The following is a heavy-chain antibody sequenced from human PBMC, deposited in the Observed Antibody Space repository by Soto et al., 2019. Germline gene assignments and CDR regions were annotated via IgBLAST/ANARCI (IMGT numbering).Heavy chain of an antibody. V-gene: IGHV4-30-4*01. CDR1: GVSIHNGDYY. CDR3: ARNNYGGNLEGYYIAH. Sequence: QVQLQESGPGLVKPSQTLSLTCTVSGVSIHNGDYYWSWIRQPPGKGLEWIGYISYSGTTYYNPSLKSRVSNAADTSKSQFSLTLSSVTAADTAVYYCARNNYGGNLEGYYIAHWGQGTLVTVSS. D-gene: IGHD4-17*01. J-gene: IGHJ4*02. CDR2: ISYSGTT.